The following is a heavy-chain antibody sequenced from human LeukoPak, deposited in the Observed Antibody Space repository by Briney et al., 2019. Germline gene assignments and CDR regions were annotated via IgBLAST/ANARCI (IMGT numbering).Heavy chain of an antibody. J-gene: IGHJ5*02. CDR1: GFTFSSYW. V-gene: IGHV3-74*01. CDR2: INSDGSST. D-gene: IGHD1-14*01. CDR3: ARDLNRQTRLGGFDP. Sequence: PGGSLRLSCAASGFTFSSYWMHWVRQAPGKGMVWVSRINSDGSSTSYADSVKGRFTISRDNAKNTLYPQMNSLRAEDTAVYYCARDLNRQTRLGGFDPWGQGTLVTVSS.